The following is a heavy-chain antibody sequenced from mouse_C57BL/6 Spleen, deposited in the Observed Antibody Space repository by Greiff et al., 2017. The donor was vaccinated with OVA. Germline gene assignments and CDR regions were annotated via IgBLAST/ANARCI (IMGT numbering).Heavy chain of an antibody. D-gene: IGHD1-1*01. J-gene: IGHJ2*01. CDR2: IDPETGGT. Sequence: VKLQESGAELVRPGASVTLSCKASGYTFTDYEMHWVKQTPVHGLEWIGAIDPETGGTAYNQKFKGKAILTADKSSSTAYMELRSLTSEDSAVYYCTRERDYGSTLFDYWGQGTTLTVSS. CDR3: TRERDYGSTLFDY. CDR1: GYTFTDYE. V-gene: IGHV1-15*01.